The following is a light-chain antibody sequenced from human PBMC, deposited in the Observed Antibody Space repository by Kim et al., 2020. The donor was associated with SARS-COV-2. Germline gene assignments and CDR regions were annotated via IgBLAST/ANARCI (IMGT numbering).Light chain of an antibody. CDR3: QQYKRYPPT. V-gene: IGKV1-16*02. CDR1: QDINKF. J-gene: IGKJ1*01. CDR2: ATS. Sequence: ASVGANVIFTCRASQDINKFLAWFQQKPGKAPKSLIFATSTLQSGVSSKFSGSGSGTDFTLTISSLQPEDFATYYCQQYKRYPPTFGQGTKVDIK.